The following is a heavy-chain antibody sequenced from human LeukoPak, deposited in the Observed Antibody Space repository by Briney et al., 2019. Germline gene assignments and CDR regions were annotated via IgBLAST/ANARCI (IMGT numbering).Heavy chain of an antibody. J-gene: IGHJ3*02. V-gene: IGHV4-59*01. Sequence: SETLSLTCTVSGGSISSYYWSWIRQPPGKGLEWIGYIYYSGSTNYNPSLKSRLTISVDTSKNQFSLKLSSVTAADTAVYYCARNTDAFDIWGQGTMVTVSS. CDR3: ARNTDAFDI. CDR2: IYYSGST. D-gene: IGHD1/OR15-1a*01. CDR1: GGSISSYY.